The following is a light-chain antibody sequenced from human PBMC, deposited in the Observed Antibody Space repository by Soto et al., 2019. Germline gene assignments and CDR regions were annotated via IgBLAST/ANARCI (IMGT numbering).Light chain of an antibody. CDR3: QQYETFSGT. CDR1: QSISSW. V-gene: IGKV1-5*01. CDR2: DAS. J-gene: IGKJ1*01. Sequence: MQMTQSASTLSASVGDSVTITCRASQSISSWFAWYQQKPGEAPKLLIYDASALPRGVPSRFSGSGSGTKFTLTIASLQPDDFATYYCQQYETFSGTFGPGTKVDIK.